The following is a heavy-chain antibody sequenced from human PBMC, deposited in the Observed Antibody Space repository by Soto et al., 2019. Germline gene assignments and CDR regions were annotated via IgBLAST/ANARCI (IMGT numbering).Heavy chain of an antibody. Sequence: SETLSLTCAVYGGSFSGYYWSWIRQPPGKGLEWIGEINHSGSTNYNPSLKSRVTISVDTSKNQFSLKLSSVTVADTAVYYCARVEMANYYYGMDVWGQGTTVTVS. CDR3: ARVEMANYYYGMDV. CDR1: GGSFSGYY. D-gene: IGHD5-12*01. J-gene: IGHJ6*02. CDR2: INHSGST. V-gene: IGHV4-34*01.